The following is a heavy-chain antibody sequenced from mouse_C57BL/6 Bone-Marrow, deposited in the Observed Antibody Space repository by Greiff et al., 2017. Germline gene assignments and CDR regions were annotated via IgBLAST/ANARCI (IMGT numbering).Heavy chain of an antibody. CDR1: GYTFTSYW. CDR3: ARPYYSNYWYFDV. D-gene: IGHD2-5*01. J-gene: IGHJ1*03. Sequence: QVQLQQPGAELVKPGASVKMSCKASGYTFTSYWITWVKQRPGQGLEWIGDIYPGSGSTNYNEKFKSKATLTVDTASSTAYMQSSSLTSAASAVYYGARPYYSNYWYFDVWGKGTTVTVSS. V-gene: IGHV1-55*01. CDR2: IYPGSGST.